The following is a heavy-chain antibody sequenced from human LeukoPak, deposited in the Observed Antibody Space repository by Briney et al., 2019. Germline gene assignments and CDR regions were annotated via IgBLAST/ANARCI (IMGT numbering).Heavy chain of an antibody. CDR3: ARDPYYYDSSAHRPFDY. CDR1: GFTFSSYS. Sequence: GGSLRLSCAASGFTFSSYSMNWVRQAPGKGLEWVSYISSSSSTIYYADSVKGRFTISRDNAKNSLYLQMNSLRAEDTAVYYCARDPYYYDSSAHRPFDYWGQGTLVTVSS. CDR2: ISSSSSTI. J-gene: IGHJ4*02. D-gene: IGHD3-22*01. V-gene: IGHV3-48*01.